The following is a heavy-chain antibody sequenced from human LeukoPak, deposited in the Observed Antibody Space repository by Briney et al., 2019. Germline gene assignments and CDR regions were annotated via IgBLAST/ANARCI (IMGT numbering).Heavy chain of an antibody. CDR2: ISYDGSNK. Sequence: PGGSLRLSCAASGFTFSSYSMNWVRQAPGKGLEWVAVISYDGSNKYYADSVKGRFTISRDNSKNTLYLQMNSLRAEDTAVYYCARELVYYGSGSRNYWGQGTLVTVSS. CDR3: ARELVYYGSGSRNY. V-gene: IGHV3-30*03. CDR1: GFTFSSYS. J-gene: IGHJ4*02. D-gene: IGHD3-10*01.